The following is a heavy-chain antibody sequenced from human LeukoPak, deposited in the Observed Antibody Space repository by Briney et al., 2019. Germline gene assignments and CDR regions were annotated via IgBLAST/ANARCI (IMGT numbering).Heavy chain of an antibody. J-gene: IGHJ6*02. D-gene: IGHD5-24*01. CDR2: ISSSSSYT. CDR1: GFTFSDYY. CDR3: ARWLQFSSHYYYYYGMDV. Sequence: PGGSLRLSCAASGFTFSDYYMSWIRQAPGKGLEWVSYISSSSSYTNYADSVKGRFTISRDNAKNSLYLQMNSLRAEDTAVYYCARWLQFSSHYYYYYGMDVWGQGTTDTVSS. V-gene: IGHV3-11*06.